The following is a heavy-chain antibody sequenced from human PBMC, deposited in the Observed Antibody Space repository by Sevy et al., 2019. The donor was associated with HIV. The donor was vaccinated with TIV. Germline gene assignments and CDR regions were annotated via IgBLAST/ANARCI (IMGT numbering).Heavy chain of an antibody. Sequence: GGSLRLSCAASGFTFSTYAMNWVRQAPGKGLEWVSSISRSGRSTYSADSVEGRFTISRDNFKNTLYLQLSSLRVDDTAVYYCAKGYCDGGSCPRDYYYYGMDVRGQGTTVTVSS. D-gene: IGHD2-15*01. V-gene: IGHV3-23*01. CDR2: ISRSGRST. CDR3: AKGYCDGGSCPRDYYYYGMDV. J-gene: IGHJ6*02. CDR1: GFTFSTYA.